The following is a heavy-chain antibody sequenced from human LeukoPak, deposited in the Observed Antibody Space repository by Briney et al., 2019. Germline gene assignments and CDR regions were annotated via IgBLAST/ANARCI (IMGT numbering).Heavy chain of an antibody. CDR2: IGRTGTDR. D-gene: IGHD1-14*01. CDR1: GFTFSSCG. Sequence: PGGPLRLSCAASGFTFSSCGFNWVRQAPGKGLEWVSSIGRTGTDRYYADSVRGRFTISRDNAKNSMYLQMDSLRDEDTAVYYCATETIARHYDYWGQGTLLTVSS. V-gene: IGHV3-21*01. J-gene: IGHJ4*02. CDR3: ATETIARHYDY.